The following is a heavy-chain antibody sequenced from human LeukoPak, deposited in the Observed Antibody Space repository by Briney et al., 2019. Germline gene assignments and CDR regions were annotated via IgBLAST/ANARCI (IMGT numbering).Heavy chain of an antibody. CDR2: INSDGSST. J-gene: IGHJ4*02. CDR3: ARNPEFHYYFDY. D-gene: IGHD3-10*01. Sequence: GGSLRLSCAASGFTFSSYWMHLVRQAPGKGLVWVSRINSDGSSTSYADSVKGRFTISRDNAKNSLYLQMNSLRAEDTAVYYCARNPEFHYYFDYWGQGTLVTVSS. CDR1: GFTFSSYW. V-gene: IGHV3-74*01.